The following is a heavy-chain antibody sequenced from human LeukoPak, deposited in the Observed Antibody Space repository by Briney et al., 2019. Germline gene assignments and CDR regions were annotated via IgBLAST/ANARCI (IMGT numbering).Heavy chain of an antibody. J-gene: IGHJ3*02. CDR2: MCYSGST. D-gene: IGHD3-16*02. Sequence: SETLSLTCTVSGGSISSYYWSWIRQPPGKGLEWIGSMCYSGSTNYNPSLKSRVTISLDSSENQFSLRLSSVTAADTAVYYCARPSVGEGDLSFHDAFNIWGQGTMVTVSS. CDR3: ARPSVGEGDLSFHDAFNI. CDR1: GGSISSYY. V-gene: IGHV4-59*12.